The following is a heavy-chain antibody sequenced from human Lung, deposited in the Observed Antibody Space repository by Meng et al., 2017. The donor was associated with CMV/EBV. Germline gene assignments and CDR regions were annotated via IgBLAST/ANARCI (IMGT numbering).Heavy chain of an antibody. Sequence: VRLREPGPGLGKPSGTLSLTCAVSGGSISSSNWWSWVRQPPGKGLEWIGEIYHSGSTNYNPSLKSRVTISVDKSKNQFSLKLSSVTAADTAVYYCASFPPPGKQWLVTDYWGQGTLVTVSS. CDR3: ASFPPPGKQWLVTDY. V-gene: IGHV4-4*02. D-gene: IGHD6-19*01. CDR2: IYHSGST. CDR1: GGSISSSNW. J-gene: IGHJ4*02.